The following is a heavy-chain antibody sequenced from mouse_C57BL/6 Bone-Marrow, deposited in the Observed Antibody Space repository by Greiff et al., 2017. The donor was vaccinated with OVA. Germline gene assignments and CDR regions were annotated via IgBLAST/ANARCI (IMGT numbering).Heavy chain of an antibody. D-gene: IGHD1-1*01. V-gene: IGHV1-82*01. CDR2: IYPGDGDT. Sequence: VQVVESGPELVKPGASVKISCKASGYAFSSSWMNWVKQRPGKGLEWIGRIYPGDGDTNYNGKFKGKATLTADKSSSTAYMQLSSLTSEDSAVYFCARDGSSPAWFAYWGQGTLVTVSA. CDR3: ARDGSSPAWFAY. CDR1: GYAFSSSW. J-gene: IGHJ3*01.